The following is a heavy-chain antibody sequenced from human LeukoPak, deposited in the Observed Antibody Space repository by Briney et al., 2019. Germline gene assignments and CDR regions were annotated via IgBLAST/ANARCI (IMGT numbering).Heavy chain of an antibody. Sequence: SETLSLTCTVSGGSISSGGYYWSWIRQHPGKGLEWIGYIYYSGSTYYNPSLKSRVTISVDTSKNQFSLKLSSVTAADTAVYYCARARKGIAAAGDLWWFDHWGQGTVFTVSS. CDR1: GGSISSGGYY. V-gene: IGHV4-31*03. D-gene: IGHD6-13*01. J-gene: IGHJ5*02. CDR2: IYYSGST. CDR3: ARARKGIAAAGDLWWFDH.